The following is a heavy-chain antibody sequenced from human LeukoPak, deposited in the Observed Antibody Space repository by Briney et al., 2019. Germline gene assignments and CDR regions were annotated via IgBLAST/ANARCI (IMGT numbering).Heavy chain of an antibody. CDR3: ARDRAAAGTGWFDP. J-gene: IGHJ5*02. D-gene: IGHD6-13*01. CDR1: GFTFSSYS. Sequence: GGSLRLSCAASGFTFSSYSMNWVRQAPGKGLEWVSSISSSSSYIYYADSVKGRFTISRDNAKNSLYLQMNSLRAEDTAVYYCARDRAAAGTGWFDPWGQGTLVTVSS. V-gene: IGHV3-21*01. CDR2: ISSSSSYI.